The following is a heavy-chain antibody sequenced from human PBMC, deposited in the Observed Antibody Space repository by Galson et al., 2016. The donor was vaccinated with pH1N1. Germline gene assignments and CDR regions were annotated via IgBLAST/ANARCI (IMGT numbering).Heavy chain of an antibody. CDR2: IGSSGNV. J-gene: IGHJ4*02. CDR3: AREWGIGAAGPLDS. Sequence: SLRLSCAASGFTLSDYYMNWIRETPERGLEWLSSIGSSGNVAYGDSVKGRFTIPRDNAQNSLLLQMDSLRVDDTALYYCAREWGIGAAGPLDSWGQGALVIVSS. D-gene: IGHD6-13*01. CDR1: GFTLSDYY. V-gene: IGHV3-11*01.